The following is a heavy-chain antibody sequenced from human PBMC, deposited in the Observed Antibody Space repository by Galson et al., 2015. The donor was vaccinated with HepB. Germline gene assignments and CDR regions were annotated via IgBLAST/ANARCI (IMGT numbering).Heavy chain of an antibody. Sequence: SLRLSCAASGFTFSSYWMSWVRQAPGKGPEWVANIKRDGSGKYYVDSVKGRFTISRDNAKNSLYLEMNSLRTEDTAVYYCARDDFGGYFYSWGQGTLVTVSS. V-gene: IGHV3-7*01. J-gene: IGHJ5*01. CDR3: ARDDFGGYFYS. CDR2: IKRDGSGK. D-gene: IGHD2-21*01. CDR1: GFTFSSYW.